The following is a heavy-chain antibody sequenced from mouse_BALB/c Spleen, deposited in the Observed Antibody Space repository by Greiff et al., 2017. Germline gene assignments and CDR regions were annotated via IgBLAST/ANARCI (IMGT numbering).Heavy chain of an antibody. CDR3: ARSTTVVATRAMDY. V-gene: IGHV5-17*02. CDR1: GFTFSSFG. Sequence: EVQGVESGGGLVQPGGSRQLSCAASGFTFSSFGMHWVRQAPEKGLEWVAYISSGSSTIYYADTVKGRFTISRDNPKNTLFLQMTSLRSEDTAMYYCARSTTVVATRAMDYWGQGTSVTVSS. CDR2: ISSGSSTI. J-gene: IGHJ4*01. D-gene: IGHD1-1*01.